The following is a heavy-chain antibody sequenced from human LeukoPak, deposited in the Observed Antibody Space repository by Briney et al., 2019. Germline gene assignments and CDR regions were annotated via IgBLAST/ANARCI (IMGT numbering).Heavy chain of an antibody. CDR3: ARALPTKLGIKYFDY. Sequence: ASVKVSCKASGGTFSSYAISWVRQAPGQGLEWMGGIIPIFGTANYAQKFQGRVTITTDESTSTAYVELSSLRSEDTAVYYCARALPTKLGIKYFDYWGQGTLVTVSS. CDR2: IIPIFGTA. J-gene: IGHJ4*02. V-gene: IGHV1-69*05. CDR1: GGTFSSYA. D-gene: IGHD7-27*01.